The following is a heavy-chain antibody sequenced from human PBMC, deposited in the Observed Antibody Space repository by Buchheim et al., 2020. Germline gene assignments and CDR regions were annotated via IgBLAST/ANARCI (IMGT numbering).Heavy chain of an antibody. CDR3: ATDPHYPSGSY. CDR2: ISASGGST. CDR1: GFTFSGYE. J-gene: IGHJ1*01. Sequence: EVFLVESGEGLVQPGGSLRLSCAASGFTFSGYEMNWVRQAPGKGLECIAYISASGGSTYYVDSVRGRFTISRDNAKNSLYLQMNSLRVEDTAVYYCATDPHYPSGSYWGRGTL. V-gene: IGHV3-48*03. D-gene: IGHD3-10*01.